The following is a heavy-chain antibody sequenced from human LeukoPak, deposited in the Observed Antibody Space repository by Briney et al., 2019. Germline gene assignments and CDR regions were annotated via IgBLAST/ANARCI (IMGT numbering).Heavy chain of an antibody. D-gene: IGHD3-22*01. CDR2: INPNSGGT. CDR1: GYTFTGYY. CDR3: ARDAYDSSYMDV. Sequence: AASVKVSCKASGYTFTGYYMHWVRQAPGQGLEWMGWINPNSGGTNYAQKFQGRVTMTRDTSISTAYMELSRLRSDDTAVYYCARDAYDSSYMDVWGKGTTVTISS. J-gene: IGHJ6*03. V-gene: IGHV1-2*02.